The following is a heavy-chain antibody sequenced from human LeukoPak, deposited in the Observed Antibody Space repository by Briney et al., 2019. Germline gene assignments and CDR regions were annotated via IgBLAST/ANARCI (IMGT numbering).Heavy chain of an antibody. J-gene: IGHJ5*02. D-gene: IGHD6-19*01. CDR3: ARGTAVAGT. CDR1: GDSISNYY. Sequence: PSETLSLTCTVSGDSISNYYWSWIRQPPGKGLEWMGYIYYSGSTNCNPSLKSRVTISVDTSKNQFSLRLSSVTAADTAVYYCARGTAVAGTWGQGTLVTVSS. CDR2: IYYSGST. V-gene: IGHV4-59*01.